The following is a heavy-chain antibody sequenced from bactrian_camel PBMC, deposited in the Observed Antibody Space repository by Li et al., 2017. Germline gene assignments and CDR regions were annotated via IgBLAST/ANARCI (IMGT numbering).Heavy chain of an antibody. CDR1: GYRYSTYC. V-gene: IGHV3S53*01. D-gene: IGHD1*01. Sequence: HVQLVESGGGSVQAGESLRLSCVVSGYRYSTYCMGWFRQVPGNEREPLASIDSDGRTSVADSVKGRFTISQDGAKNTLYLHMNNLKPEDTAVYYCAADRLACLGSTWSGESLKWNYWGQGTQVTVS. J-gene: IGHJ4*01. CDR3: AADRLACLGSTWSGESLKWNY. CDR2: IDSDGRT.